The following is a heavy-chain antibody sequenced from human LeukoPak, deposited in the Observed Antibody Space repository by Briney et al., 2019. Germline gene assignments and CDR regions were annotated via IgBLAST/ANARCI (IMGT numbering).Heavy chain of an antibody. J-gene: IGHJ4*02. CDR3: ARGRVTLEY. CDR2: INHSGST. Sequence: KPSETLSLTCAVYGGSFSGYYWSWIRQPPGKGLEWIGEINHSGSTNYNPSLKSRVTISVDTSKNQFSLKLSSVTAANTAVYYCARGRVTLEYWGQGTLVTVSS. CDR1: GGSFSGYY. V-gene: IGHV4-34*01. D-gene: IGHD2/OR15-2a*01.